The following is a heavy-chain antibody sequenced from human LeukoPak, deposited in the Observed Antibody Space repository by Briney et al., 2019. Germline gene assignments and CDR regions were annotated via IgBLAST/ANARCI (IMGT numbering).Heavy chain of an antibody. CDR3: ARDWDGDYSLYYFDY. CDR1: GFTFSSYG. D-gene: IGHD4-17*01. J-gene: IGHJ4*02. CDR2: ISYDGSNK. Sequence: GRSLRLSCAASGFTFSSYGMHWVRQAPGKGLEWVAVISYDGSNKYYADSVKGRFTISRDNSKNTLYLQMNSLRAEDTAVYYCARDWDGDYSLYYFDYWGQGTLVTVSS. V-gene: IGHV3-30*03.